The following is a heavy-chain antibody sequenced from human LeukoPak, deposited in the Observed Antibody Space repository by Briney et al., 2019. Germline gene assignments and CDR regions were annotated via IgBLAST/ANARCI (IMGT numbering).Heavy chain of an antibody. CDR3: ARAFLVGYSPEEYFFDY. CDR1: GGSIISGNW. J-gene: IGHJ4*02. Sequence: SGTLSLTCAVSGGSIISGNWWSWVRQPPGKGLEWIGEIYHSGRTNYNPSLKSRVTISIDKSKNQFSLKLNSVTAADTAAYYCARAFLVGYSPEEYFFDYWGQGNLVTVSS. D-gene: IGHD2-15*01. V-gene: IGHV4-4*02. CDR2: IYHSGRT.